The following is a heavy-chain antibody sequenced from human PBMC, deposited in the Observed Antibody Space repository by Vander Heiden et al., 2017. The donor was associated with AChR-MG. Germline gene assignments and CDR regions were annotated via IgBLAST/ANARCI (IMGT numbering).Heavy chain of an antibody. CDR1: GFTFDDYA. J-gene: IGHJ4*02. CDR3: AKGTYGSGSCPDY. CDR2: ISWNSGSI. D-gene: IGHD3-10*01. Sequence: EVQLVESGGGLVQPGRSLRLSCAASGFTFDDYAMHWVRQAPGKGLEWVSGISWNSGSIGYADSVKGRFTISRDNAKNSLYLQMNSLRAEDTALYYCAKGTYGSGSCPDYWGQGTLVTVSS. V-gene: IGHV3-9*01.